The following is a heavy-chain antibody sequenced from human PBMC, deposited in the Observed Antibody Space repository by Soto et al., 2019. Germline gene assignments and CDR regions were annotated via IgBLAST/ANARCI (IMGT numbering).Heavy chain of an antibody. D-gene: IGHD6-13*01. CDR3: ARDVEGYSSSWYSRFDY. V-gene: IGHV3-21*01. CDR1: GFTFSSYS. Sequence: EVQLVESGGGLVKPGGSLRLSCAASGFTFSSYSMNWVRQAPGKGLEWVSSISSSSSYIYYADSVKGRFTISRDKAKNSLYLQMNSLRAEDTAVYYCARDVEGYSSSWYSRFDYWGQGTLVTVSS. J-gene: IGHJ4*02. CDR2: ISSSSSYI.